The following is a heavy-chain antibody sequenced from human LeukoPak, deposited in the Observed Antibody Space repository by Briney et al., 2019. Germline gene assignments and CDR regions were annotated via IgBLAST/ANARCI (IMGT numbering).Heavy chain of an antibody. Sequence: GGSLRLSCAASGFTFSSYEMNWVRQAPGKGLEWVSYISSSGSTIYYADSVKGRFTISRDNAKNSLYLQMSSLRVEDTAVYYCARFRSGSYYRENFDYWGQGTLVTVSS. D-gene: IGHD3-10*01. V-gene: IGHV3-48*03. CDR2: ISSSGSTI. CDR1: GFTFSSYE. CDR3: ARFRSGSYYRENFDY. J-gene: IGHJ4*02.